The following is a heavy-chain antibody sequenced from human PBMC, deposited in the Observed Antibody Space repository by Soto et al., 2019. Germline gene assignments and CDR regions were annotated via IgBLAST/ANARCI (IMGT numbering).Heavy chain of an antibody. J-gene: IGHJ3*02. Sequence: ASVKVSCKASGYTFTSYGISWVRQAPGQGLEWMGWISAYNGNTNYAQKLQGRVTMTTDTSTSTAYMELRSLRSDDTAVYYCARDSGRITMIVVSDAFDIWGQGTMVTVSS. CDR3: ARDSGRITMIVVSDAFDI. D-gene: IGHD3-22*01. CDR1: GYTFTSYG. V-gene: IGHV1-18*01. CDR2: ISAYNGNT.